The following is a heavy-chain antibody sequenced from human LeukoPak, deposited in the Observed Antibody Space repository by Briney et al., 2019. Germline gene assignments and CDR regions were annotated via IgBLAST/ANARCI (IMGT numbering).Heavy chain of an antibody. D-gene: IGHD6-25*01. V-gene: IGHV5-51*01. CDR3: ARQSGNRIPELDS. CDR1: GYSFSNYW. J-gene: IGHJ4*02. Sequence: PGESLKISCKGSGYSFSNYWIGWVRQMPGKGLEWMGIIYPGDSDTRYSPSFQGQVTFTVDKSIRTAYLRWRSLKASDTAMYYCARQSGNRIPELDSWGQGTLVTVSS. CDR2: IYPGDSDT.